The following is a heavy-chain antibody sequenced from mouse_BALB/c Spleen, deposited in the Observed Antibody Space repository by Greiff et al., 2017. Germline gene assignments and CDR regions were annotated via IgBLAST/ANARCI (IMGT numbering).Heavy chain of an antibody. D-gene: IGHD1-1*01. CDR1: GFTFSSFG. V-gene: IGHV5-17*02. CDR2: ISSGSSTI. J-gene: IGHJ4*01. Sequence: EVKLEESGGGLVQPGGSRKLSCAASGFTFSSFGMHWVRQAPEKGLEWVAYISSGSSTIYYADTVKGRFTISRDNPKNTLFLQMTSLRSEDTAMYYCARLDYGSSYAMDYWGQGTSVTVSS. CDR3: ARLDYGSSYAMDY.